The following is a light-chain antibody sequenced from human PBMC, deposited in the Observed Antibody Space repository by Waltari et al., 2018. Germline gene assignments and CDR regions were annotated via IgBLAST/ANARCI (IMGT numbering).Light chain of an antibody. CDR3: YSYAGGYTFV. Sequence: QSALTQPRSVSGSPGQSVTISCTGTSGNVGCYDYVSWYQQHPGNAPTLMFYDVTKRPPGVPDRFSGSKSGNTAFLTISGLQAEDEADYHCYSYAGGYTFVFGPGTKLAVL. V-gene: IGLV2-11*01. CDR1: SGNVGCYDY. J-gene: IGLJ2*01. CDR2: DVT.